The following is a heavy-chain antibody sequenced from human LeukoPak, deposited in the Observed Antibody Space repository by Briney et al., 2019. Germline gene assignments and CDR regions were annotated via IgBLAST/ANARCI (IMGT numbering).Heavy chain of an antibody. V-gene: IGHV1-69*06. Sequence: GASVKVSCKASGYTFTSYAMNWVRQAPGQGLEWMGGIIPIFGTANYAQKFQGRVTITADKSTSTAYMELSSLRSEDTAVYYCARGNRIVGATDADYWGQGTLVTVSS. CDR2: IIPIFGTA. CDR1: GYTFTSYA. J-gene: IGHJ4*02. CDR3: ARGNRIVGATDADY. D-gene: IGHD1-26*01.